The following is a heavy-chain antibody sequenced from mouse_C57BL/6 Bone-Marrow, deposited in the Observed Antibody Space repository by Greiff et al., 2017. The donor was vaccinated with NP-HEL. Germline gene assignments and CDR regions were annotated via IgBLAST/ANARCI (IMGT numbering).Heavy chain of an antibody. CDR1: GYTFTSYW. J-gene: IGHJ3*01. CDR2: IYPGSGST. V-gene: IGHV1-55*01. CDR3: ARFDGYSSWFAY. Sequence: QVQLKQPGAELVKPGASVKMSCKASGYTFTSYWITWVKQRPGQGLEWIGDIYPGSGSTNYNEKFKSKATLTVDTSSSTAYMQLSSLTSEDSAVYYCARFDGYSSWFAYWGQGTLVTVSA. D-gene: IGHD2-3*01.